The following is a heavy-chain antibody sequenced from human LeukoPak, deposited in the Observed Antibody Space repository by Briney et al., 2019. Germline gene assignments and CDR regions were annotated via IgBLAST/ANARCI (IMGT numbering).Heavy chain of an antibody. V-gene: IGHV4-34*01. CDR1: GGSFSGYY. CDR2: INHSGST. Sequence: SETLSLTCAVYGGSFSGYYWSWIRQPPGKGLEWLGEINHSGSTNYNPSLKSRVTISVDTSKNQFSLKLSSVTAADTAVYYCARRRYYYDSSGFPRAFDIWGQGTMVTVSS. CDR3: ARRRYYYDSSGFPRAFDI. D-gene: IGHD3-22*01. J-gene: IGHJ3*02.